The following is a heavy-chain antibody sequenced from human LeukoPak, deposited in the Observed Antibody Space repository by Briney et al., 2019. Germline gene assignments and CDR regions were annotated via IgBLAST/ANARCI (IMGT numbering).Heavy chain of an antibody. CDR3: ALSSGWYLFSSLNFDY. CDR1: GYTFTGYY. J-gene: IGHJ4*02. Sequence: ASVKVSCKASGYTFTGYYMHWVRQAPGQGLEWMGWINPNSGGTNYAQKFQGRVTMTRDTSISTAYMELSRLRSDDTAVYYCALSSGWYLFSSLNFDYWGQGTLVTVSS. D-gene: IGHD6-19*01. CDR2: INPNSGGT. V-gene: IGHV1-2*02.